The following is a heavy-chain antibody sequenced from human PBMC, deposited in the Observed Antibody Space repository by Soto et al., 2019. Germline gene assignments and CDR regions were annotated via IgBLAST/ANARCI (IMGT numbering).Heavy chain of an antibody. V-gene: IGHV1-18*01. Sequence: QVQLLQSAAEVKKPGASVKVPCKTSGYIFSEYGISWVRQAPGQGLEWMGWISGYNGKTIYPQSLQGRVTVTTDTSTTTVYMELRSLRTDDTAVYYCARDPGFDSRPYYFDNWGQGTLLTVSS. J-gene: IGHJ4*02. CDR1: GYIFSEYG. CDR2: ISGYNGKT. CDR3: ARDPGFDSRPYYFDN. D-gene: IGHD3-22*01.